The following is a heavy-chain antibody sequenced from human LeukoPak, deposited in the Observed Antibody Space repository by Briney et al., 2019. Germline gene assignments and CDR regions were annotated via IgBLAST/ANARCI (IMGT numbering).Heavy chain of an antibody. Sequence: GASVKVSCKASGYTFTSYYMHWVPHAPVQGLEWMGIINPSGGGTSYAQKFQGRVTMTRDTSKSTVYMELSSLRSEDTAVYYCARAYIVVVPAARGNWFDPWGQGTLVTVSS. CDR3: ARAYIVVVPAARGNWFDP. D-gene: IGHD2-2*01. CDR1: GYTFTSYY. V-gene: IGHV1-46*03. J-gene: IGHJ5*02. CDR2: INPSGGGT.